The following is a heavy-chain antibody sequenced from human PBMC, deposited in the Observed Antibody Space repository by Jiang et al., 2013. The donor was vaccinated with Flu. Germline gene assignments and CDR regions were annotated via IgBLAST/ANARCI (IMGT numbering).Heavy chain of an antibody. J-gene: IGHJ3*02. V-gene: IGHV1-69*04. CDR3: AGGSGYGSEPDAFDI. CDR1: GGTFSSYT. Sequence: SGAEVKKPGSSVKVSCKASGGTFSSYTISWVRQAPGQGLEWMGRIIPILGIANYAQKFQGRVTITADKSTSTAYMELSSLRSEDTAVYYCAGGSGYGSEPDAFDIWGQGTMVTVSS. CDR2: IIPILGIA. D-gene: IGHD5-12*01.